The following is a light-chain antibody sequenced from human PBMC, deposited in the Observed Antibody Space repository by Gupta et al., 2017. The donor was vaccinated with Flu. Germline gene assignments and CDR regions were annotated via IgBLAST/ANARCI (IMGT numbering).Light chain of an antibody. CDR1: SSNIGNNY. CDR3: GTWDSSLNVGV. Sequence: EPPSVSAPPGQKVTIPCPGRSSNIGNNYVCWYQQITGTAPKHLIYENNVRPSGIPDRFSGSKSGKSVTLGITGLQAGDEAVYYCGTWDSSLNVGVFGGGTKLTIL. J-gene: IGLJ3*02. CDR2: ENN. V-gene: IGLV1-51*02.